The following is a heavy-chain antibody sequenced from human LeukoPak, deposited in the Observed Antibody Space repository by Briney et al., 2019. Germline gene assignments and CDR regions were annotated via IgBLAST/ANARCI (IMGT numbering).Heavy chain of an antibody. CDR2: IFGSGDST. Sequence: AGGSLRLSCAASGFTISTYGMNWVRQAPRKGLEWVSVIFGSGDSTYYADSVKGRFTISRDKSKNTLYLEMHNLRAEDTAVYYCAKDQKPDSGYDIDYWGQGTLVTVSS. CDR1: GFTISTYG. J-gene: IGHJ4*02. CDR3: AKDQKPDSGYDIDY. D-gene: IGHD5-12*01. V-gene: IGHV3-23*01.